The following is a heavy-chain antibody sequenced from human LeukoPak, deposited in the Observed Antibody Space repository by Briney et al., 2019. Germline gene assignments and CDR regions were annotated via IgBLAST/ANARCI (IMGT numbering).Heavy chain of an antibody. D-gene: IGHD2-21*02. Sequence: GGSLRLSCAASRFTFSSYGMSWVRQAPGKGLERVSTISGSGGETNYADSVKGRFTISRDNSKHTLYLQMSSLRAEDTAVYYCASGRAATATTYWYFDLWGRGTLVTVSS. CDR3: ASGRAATATTYWYFDL. CDR2: ISGSGGET. V-gene: IGHV3-23*01. CDR1: RFTFSSYG. J-gene: IGHJ2*01.